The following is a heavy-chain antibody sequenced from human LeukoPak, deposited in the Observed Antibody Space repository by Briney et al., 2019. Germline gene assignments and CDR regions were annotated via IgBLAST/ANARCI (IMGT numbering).Heavy chain of an antibody. Sequence: SETLSLTCTVSGGSISSYYWSWIRQPPGKGLEWIGYIYYSGSTNYNPPLKSRVTISVDTSKNQFSLKLSSVTAADTAVYYCARDSVPLGSPTYYGMDVWGQGTTVTVSS. CDR3: ARDSVPLGSPTYYGMDV. V-gene: IGHV4-59*01. CDR1: GGSISSYY. CDR2: IYYSGST. D-gene: IGHD2-15*01. J-gene: IGHJ6*02.